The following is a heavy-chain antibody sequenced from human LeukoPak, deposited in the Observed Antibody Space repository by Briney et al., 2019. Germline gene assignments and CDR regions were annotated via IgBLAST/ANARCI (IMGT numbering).Heavy chain of an antibody. Sequence: ASVKVSCKASVYTFTSYDINWVRQATGQGLEWMGWMNPNSGNTGYAQKFQGIVTMTRNTSISTAYMELSSLRSEDTAVYYCARIPGITMVRGVIHLDYWGQGTLVTVSS. CDR1: VYTFTSYD. D-gene: IGHD3-10*01. CDR3: ARIPGITMVRGVIHLDY. V-gene: IGHV1-8*01. CDR2: MNPNSGNT. J-gene: IGHJ4*02.